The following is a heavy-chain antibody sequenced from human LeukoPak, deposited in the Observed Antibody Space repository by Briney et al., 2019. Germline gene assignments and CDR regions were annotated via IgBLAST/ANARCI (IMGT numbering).Heavy chain of an antibody. CDR3: ARHIFSANLCQSSSWYY. CDR2: MFYSGSTH. Sequence: SETLSLTCTVSGGSIGGSSWDSGWIRQPPGKGLEWIGSMFYSGSTHYYNPSLKNRVTISVDTSKNQISLKLSSVTAADTAVYYCARHIFSANLCQSSSWYYWGQGTLVTVSS. J-gene: IGHJ4*02. V-gene: IGHV4-39*01. D-gene: IGHD6-13*01. CDR1: GGSIGGSSWD.